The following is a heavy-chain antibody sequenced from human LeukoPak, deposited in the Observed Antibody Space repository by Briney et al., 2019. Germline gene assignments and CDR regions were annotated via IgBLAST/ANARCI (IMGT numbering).Heavy chain of an antibody. D-gene: IGHD3-10*01. J-gene: IGHJ4*02. CDR3: ARVYGRFGEFHFDY. V-gene: IGHV4-30-4*01. CDR2: IYYSGST. CDR1: GGSISSGDYY. Sequence: SETLSLTCTVSGGSISSGDYYWSWIRQPPGKGLEWIGYIYYSGSTYYNPSLKSRVTISVDTSKNQFSLKLSSVTAADTAVYYCARVYGRFGEFHFDYWGQGTLVTVSS.